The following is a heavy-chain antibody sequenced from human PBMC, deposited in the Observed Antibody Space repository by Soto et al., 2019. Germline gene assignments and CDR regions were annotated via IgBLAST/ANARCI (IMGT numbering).Heavy chain of an antibody. CDR1: GFTFSSYW. V-gene: IGHV3-7*03. J-gene: IGHJ6*02. D-gene: IGHD6-6*01. CDR3: ARVVGIRPYYYYYGMDV. Sequence: PGGSLRLSCAASGFTFSSYWMSWVRQAPGKGLEWVANIKQDGSEKYYVDSVKGRFTISRDNAKNSLYLQMNSLRAEDTAVYYCARVVGIRPYYYYYGMDVWGQGTTVTVSS. CDR2: IKQDGSEK.